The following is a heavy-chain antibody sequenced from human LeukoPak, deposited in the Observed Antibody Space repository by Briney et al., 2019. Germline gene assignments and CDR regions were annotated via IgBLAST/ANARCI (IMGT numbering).Heavy chain of an antibody. D-gene: IGHD2-2*01. J-gene: IGHJ4*02. Sequence: GGSLRLSCAASGFTFSRHGMHWVRQAPGKGLEWVAVIWYDGSNKYYADSVKGRFTISRDNSKNTLYLQMNSLRAEDTAVYYCAKDLGSTSCFDYWGQGTLVTVSS. CDR1: GFTFSRHG. CDR3: AKDLGSTSCFDY. CDR2: IWYDGSNK. V-gene: IGHV3-33*06.